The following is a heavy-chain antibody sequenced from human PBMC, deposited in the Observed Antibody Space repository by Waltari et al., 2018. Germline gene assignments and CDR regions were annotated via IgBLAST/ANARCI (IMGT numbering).Heavy chain of an antibody. CDR1: VSSNY. CDR2: IYSGGST. CDR3: ARDYSFDYGMDV. Sequence: VSSNYMSWVRQAPGKGLEWVSVIYSGGSTYYADSVKGRFTISRDNSKNTLYLQMNSLRAEDTAVYYCARDYSFDYGMDVWGQGTTVTVSS. D-gene: IGHD5-18*01. V-gene: IGHV3-53*05. J-gene: IGHJ6*02.